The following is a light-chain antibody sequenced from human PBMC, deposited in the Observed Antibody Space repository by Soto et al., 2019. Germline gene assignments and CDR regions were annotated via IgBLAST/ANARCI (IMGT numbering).Light chain of an antibody. CDR2: DVN. Sequence: QSALTQPASVSGSPGQSITISCTGTSSDIGAYNFVSWYQQHPGKAPKLMLYDVNIRPSGVSNRFSGSKSGTTASLTISGLQAEDEADYYCTSWTTSTTMIFGGGTEVTVL. CDR3: TSWTTSTTMI. J-gene: IGLJ2*01. V-gene: IGLV2-14*03. CDR1: SSDIGAYNF.